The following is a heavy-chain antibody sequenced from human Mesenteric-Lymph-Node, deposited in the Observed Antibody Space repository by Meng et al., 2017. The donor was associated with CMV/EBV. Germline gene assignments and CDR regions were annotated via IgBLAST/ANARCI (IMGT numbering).Heavy chain of an antibody. CDR1: GGSISTYY. CDR2: ISYSGSP. CDR3: ARAVSGLDY. V-gene: IGHV4-59*01. J-gene: IGHJ4*02. Sequence: SETLSLTCTVSGGSISTYYWSWIRQPPGKGLEWIGYISYSGSPNYNPSLKSRVTISVDTSKNQFSLRLSSVTAADTAMYYCARAVSGLDYWGQGTLVTVSS. D-gene: IGHD3-10*01.